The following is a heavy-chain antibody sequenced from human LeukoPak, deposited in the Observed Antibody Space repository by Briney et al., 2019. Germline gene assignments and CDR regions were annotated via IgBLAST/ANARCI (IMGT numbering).Heavy chain of an antibody. CDR2: IKQDGSEK. J-gene: IGHJ6*01. CDR1: GFTFSSYW. V-gene: IGHV3-7*01. CDR3: AIPPLSGSGSSRPLAGVDV. Sequence: GGPLRLSCEASGFTFSSYWMSWVRHAPGKGLEGVANIKQDGSEKYSVGSMKGRLTIPRDNANHSLYLQMNSLTAEDTAVYYCAIPPLSGSGSSRPLAGVDVWGQGTTVTVSS. D-gene: IGHD3-10*01.